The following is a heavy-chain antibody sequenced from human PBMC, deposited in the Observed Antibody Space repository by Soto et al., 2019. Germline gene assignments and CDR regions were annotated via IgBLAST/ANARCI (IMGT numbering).Heavy chain of an antibody. J-gene: IGHJ4*02. CDR2: IILPFGTP. V-gene: IGHV1-69*12. D-gene: IGHD3-22*01. Sequence: QVRLVQSGAEVKKTESSVKVSCEASGTTFSNFAIGWVRQAPGQGLEWMGGIILPFGTPNYAQKFQGRVTISADESMTTAYRELRGLGSGDTAGYYCVRGPDYEGYFDYWGQGTLVTVAS. CDR3: VRGPDYEGYFDY. CDR1: GTTFSNFA.